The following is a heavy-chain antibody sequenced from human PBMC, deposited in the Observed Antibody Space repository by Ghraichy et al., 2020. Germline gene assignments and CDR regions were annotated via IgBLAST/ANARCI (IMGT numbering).Heavy chain of an antibody. V-gene: IGHV5-51*01. J-gene: IGHJ4*02. D-gene: IGHD5-12*01. CDR3: VGGADDSGYDGGAFDY. CDR1: GYSITTYW. CDR2: IYAADSDT. Sequence: GESLNISCKGSGYSITTYWIGWVRQMPGKGLEWMGIIYAADSDTRYSPSFQGQVAISADKSISTAYLRWSSLKAADTAMYYSVGGADDSGYDGGAFDYWGQGTLVTVSS.